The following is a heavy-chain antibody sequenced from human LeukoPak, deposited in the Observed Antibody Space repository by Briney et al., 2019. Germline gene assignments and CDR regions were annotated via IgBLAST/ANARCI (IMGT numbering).Heavy chain of an antibody. J-gene: IGHJ4*02. CDR2: IKEDGSEK. CDR3: AGEGYCSGGSCYYFDY. D-gene: IGHD2-15*01. Sequence: PGGSLRLSCAASGFTFSTYWMSWVRQAPGKGLEWVANIKEDGSEKYYVDSAKGRFSISRDNAKKSLYLQMSSLRAEDAAVYYCAGEGYCSGGSCYYFDYWGQGTLVTVSS. V-gene: IGHV3-7*03. CDR1: GFTFSTYW.